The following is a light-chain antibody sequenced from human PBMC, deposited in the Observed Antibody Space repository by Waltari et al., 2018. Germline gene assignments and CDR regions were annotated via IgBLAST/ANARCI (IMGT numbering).Light chain of an antibody. CDR1: QSVTRA. CDR3: QHYLRLPVT. Sequence: EIVLTQSPGTLSLSPGESATLSCRTSQSVTRALAWYQQKPGQAPRLLIYGASNRATGIPDRFSGSGSGTDFSLTIGSLEPEDFAVYYCQHYLRLPVTFGQGTKVGVK. J-gene: IGKJ1*01. CDR2: GAS. V-gene: IGKV3-20*01.